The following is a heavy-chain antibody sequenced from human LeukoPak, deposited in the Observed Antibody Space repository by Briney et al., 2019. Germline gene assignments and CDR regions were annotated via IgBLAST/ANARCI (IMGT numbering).Heavy chain of an antibody. V-gene: IGHV5-51*01. CDR3: ARPSNYYGSGSYSSPLHF. D-gene: IGHD3-10*01. CDR2: IYPGGPDT. J-gene: IGHJ4*02. CDR1: EYSFTSYW. Sequence: GESLKISCKASEYSFTSYWIGWVRQMPGKGLEWMGIIYPGGPDTIYSPSFQGQVTISADRSINTAYLQWSSLKASDTAMYYCARPSNYYGSGSYSSPLHFWGQGTLVSVS.